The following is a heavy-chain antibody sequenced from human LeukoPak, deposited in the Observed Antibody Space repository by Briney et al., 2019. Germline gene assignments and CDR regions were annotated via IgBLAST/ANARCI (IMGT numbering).Heavy chain of an antibody. Sequence: GASVKVSCKASGYTFTSYFILWVRRAPGQGLEWMGIINPSDDSTSYARRIQGRVTMTRDTSTSTVYMELSSLRSEDTAVYYCARVYCSRDNCYSPGDYWGQGTLVTVSS. V-gene: IGHV1-46*01. CDR1: GYTFTSYF. D-gene: IGHD2-15*01. CDR3: ARVYCSRDNCYSPGDY. CDR2: INPSDDST. J-gene: IGHJ4*02.